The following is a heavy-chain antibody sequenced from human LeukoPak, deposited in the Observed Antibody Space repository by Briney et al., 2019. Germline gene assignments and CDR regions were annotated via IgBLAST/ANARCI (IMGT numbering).Heavy chain of an antibody. CDR1: GYTFTGYY. CDR3: ARDAIVRDYSNSDY. D-gene: IGHD4-11*01. J-gene: IGHJ4*02. V-gene: IGHV1-2*02. CDR2: INPNSGDT. Sequence: ASVNVSCKASGYTFTGYYIHWVRQAPGQGLEGMGWINPNSGDTNYAQKFQGRVTMTRDTSISTAYMELSRLTSDDTAVYYCARDAIVRDYSNSDYWGQGTLVTVSS.